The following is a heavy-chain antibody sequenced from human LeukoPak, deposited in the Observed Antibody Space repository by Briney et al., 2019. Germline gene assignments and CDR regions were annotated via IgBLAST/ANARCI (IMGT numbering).Heavy chain of an antibody. CDR1: GFTFSSYA. CDR2: ISYDGSNK. CDR3: ARDNYYGSGSYLANRFDP. Sequence: GRSLRLSCAASGFTFSSYAMHWVRQAPGKGLEWVAVISYDGSNKYYADSVKGRFTISRDNSKNTLYPQMNSLRAEDTAVYYCARDNYYGSGSYLANRFDPWGQGTLVTVSS. D-gene: IGHD3-10*01. V-gene: IGHV3-30*04. J-gene: IGHJ5*02.